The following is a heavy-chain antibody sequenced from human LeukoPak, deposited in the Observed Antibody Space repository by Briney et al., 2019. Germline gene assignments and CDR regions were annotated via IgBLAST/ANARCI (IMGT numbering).Heavy chain of an antibody. Sequence: LSGRSLRLSCSASGFTVGNYGMHCVRPAPSKWREWVASILTDGGETNHADSVEGRFSISRDNSKIPLYLQMDSLRAEDTALYYCAIIGYSNSWPNFDYWGQGALVTVSS. V-gene: IGHV3-30*02. CDR1: GFTVGNYG. J-gene: IGHJ4*02. CDR3: AIIGYSNSWPNFDY. D-gene: IGHD6-13*01. CDR2: ILTDGGET.